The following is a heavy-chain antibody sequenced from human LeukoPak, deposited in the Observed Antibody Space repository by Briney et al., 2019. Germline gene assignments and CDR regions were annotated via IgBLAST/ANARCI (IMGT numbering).Heavy chain of an antibody. V-gene: IGHV4-39*01. CDR2: IHYTGST. J-gene: IGHJ4*02. CDR3: ARYWGPYDNSGAYFDY. D-gene: IGHD3-22*01. Sequence: SETLSLTCTVSGDSISSSSYYWVWLRQPPGKGLEWIATIHYTGSTYYNPSLNSRVTISVDTSKNQFSLKLSSVTAADTAMYYCARYWGPYDNSGAYFDYWGQGTLVTVSS. CDR1: GDSISSSSYY.